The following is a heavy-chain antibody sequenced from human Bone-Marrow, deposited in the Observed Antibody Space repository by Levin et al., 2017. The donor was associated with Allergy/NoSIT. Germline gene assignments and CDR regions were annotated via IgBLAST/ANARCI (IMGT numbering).Heavy chain of an antibody. CDR3: ARVSEVGSSSEYFQH. Sequence: EASVKVSCKASGGTFSSYTISWVRQAPGQGLEWMGRIIPILGIANYAQKFQGRVTITADKSTSTAYMELSSLRSEDTAVYYCARVSEVGSSSEYFQHWGQGTLVTVSS. CDR2: IIPILGIA. D-gene: IGHD2-15*01. CDR1: GGTFSSYT. V-gene: IGHV1-69*02. J-gene: IGHJ1*01.